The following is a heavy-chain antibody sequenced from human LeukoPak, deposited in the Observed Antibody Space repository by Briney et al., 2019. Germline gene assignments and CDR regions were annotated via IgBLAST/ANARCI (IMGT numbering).Heavy chain of an antibody. CDR3: ARGGGSGYYYPPFY. CDR1: GFTFSSYS. J-gene: IGHJ4*02. D-gene: IGHD3-22*01. Sequence: GGSLRLSCAASGFTFSSYSMNWVRQAPGKGLEWVSSISSSSSYIYYADSVKGRFAISRDNAKNSLYLQMNSLRAEDTALYYCARGGGSGYYYPPFYWGQGTLVTVSS. CDR2: ISSSSSYI. V-gene: IGHV3-21*04.